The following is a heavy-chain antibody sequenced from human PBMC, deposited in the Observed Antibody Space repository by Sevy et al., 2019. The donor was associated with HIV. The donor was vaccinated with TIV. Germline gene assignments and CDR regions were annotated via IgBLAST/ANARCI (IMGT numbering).Heavy chain of an antibody. CDR2: ISDDGSNK. Sequence: GGSLRLSCAASGFTFSSYGMHWVRQAPGKGLEWVAVISDDGSNKYYADSVKGRFTISRDNSKNTLYLQMNSLRAEDTAVYYCARTNYDFWSGPPGYWGQGTLVTVSS. CDR3: ARTNYDFWSGPPGY. V-gene: IGHV3-30*03. D-gene: IGHD3-3*01. J-gene: IGHJ4*02. CDR1: GFTFSSYG.